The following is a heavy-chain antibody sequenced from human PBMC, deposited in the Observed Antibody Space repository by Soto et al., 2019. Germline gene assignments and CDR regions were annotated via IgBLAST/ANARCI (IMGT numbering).Heavy chain of an antibody. CDR3: ARGRGRYSSGWSWFDP. V-gene: IGHV4-30-2*01. Sequence: SETLSLTCAVSGGSISSGGYSWSWIRQPPGKGLEWIGYIYHSGSTNYTPSLESRVTISVDKSKNQFSLTLTSVTAADTAVYFCARGRGRYSSGWSWFDPWGQGILVTVSS. J-gene: IGHJ5*02. CDR2: IYHSGST. CDR1: GGSISSGGYS. D-gene: IGHD6-19*01.